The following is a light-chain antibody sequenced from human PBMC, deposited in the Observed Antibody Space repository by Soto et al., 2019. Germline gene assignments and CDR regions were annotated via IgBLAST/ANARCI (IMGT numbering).Light chain of an antibody. CDR2: SNN. CDR1: SSNIESNT. CDR3: APWDDSLNDVV. Sequence: QSVLTQPPSASETPGQRVTISCSGSSSNIESNTVNWYQQLPGTAPKLLIYSNNQRPSGVPDRFSGSKSGTSASLAISGLQSEDEAEYYCAPWDDSLNDVVFSGGTKVTVL. V-gene: IGLV1-44*01. J-gene: IGLJ2*01.